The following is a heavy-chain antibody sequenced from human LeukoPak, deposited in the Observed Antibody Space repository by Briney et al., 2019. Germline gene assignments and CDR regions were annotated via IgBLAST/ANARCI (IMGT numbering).Heavy chain of an antibody. V-gene: IGHV4-39*07. CDR3: ARDRQQLVRGDHFDY. D-gene: IGHD6-13*01. Sequence: SETLSLTCTVSGGSISSGSYYWVGIRQSPGKGLEWIGSIYCSGSTYYIPSLKSRVTMSIDTSKNQFSLRLNSVTAADTAVYYCARDRQQLVRGDHFDYWGQGTLVTVSS. CDR1: GGSISSGSYY. J-gene: IGHJ4*02. CDR2: IYCSGST.